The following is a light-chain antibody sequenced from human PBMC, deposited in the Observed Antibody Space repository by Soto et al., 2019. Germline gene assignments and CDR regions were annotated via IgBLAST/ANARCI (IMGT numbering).Light chain of an antibody. CDR1: QNINTY. CDR3: QQSSTAPFT. Sequence: DIQMTQSPSSLSASVGDRVTITCRASQNINTYLNWYQQKPGKAPKLLIFAESSLQSGVPSRFSGSGSRTDFNLTLSSLQPEDVATYYCQQSSTAPFTFGPGTKVDIK. CDR2: AES. V-gene: IGKV1-39*01. J-gene: IGKJ3*01.